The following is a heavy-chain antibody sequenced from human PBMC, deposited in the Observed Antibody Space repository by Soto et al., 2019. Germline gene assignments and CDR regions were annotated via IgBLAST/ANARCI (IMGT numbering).Heavy chain of an antibody. CDR3: AREGMSGPSYYYYYGMDV. J-gene: IGHJ6*02. CDR2: IIPIFGTA. D-gene: IGHD3-3*01. CDR1: GGTFSSYA. V-gene: IGHV1-69*06. Sequence: GASVKVSCKASGGTFSSYATSWVRQAPGQGLEWMGGIIPIFGTANYAQKFQGRVTITADKSTSTAYMELSSLRSEDTAVYYCAREGMSGPSYYYYYGMDVWGQGTTVTVS.